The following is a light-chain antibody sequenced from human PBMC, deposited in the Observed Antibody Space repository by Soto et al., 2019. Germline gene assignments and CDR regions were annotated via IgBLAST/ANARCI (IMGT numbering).Light chain of an antibody. V-gene: IGLV2-14*01. CDR1: SSDVGGYNF. CDR2: EVS. Sequence: QSALTQPASVSGSPGQSITISCTGTSSDVGGYNFVSWYLQHPGKAPKLMIYEVSNRPSGVSSRVSGSKSGNTASLTISGLQAEDEADYYCISSTRSSTDVFGTGTKLTVL. J-gene: IGLJ1*01. CDR3: ISSTRSSTDV.